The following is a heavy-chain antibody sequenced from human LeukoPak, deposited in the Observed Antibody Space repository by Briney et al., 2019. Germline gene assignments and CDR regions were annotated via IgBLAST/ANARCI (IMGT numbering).Heavy chain of an antibody. CDR2: ISSSSRTI. V-gene: IGHV3-48*02. CDR1: GFTFSTYS. Sequence: GGSLRLSCAASGFTFSTYSMNWVRQAPGKGLEWVSYISSSSRTIYYADSVQGRFTISRDNAKNSLYLQMNSLRDEDTAVYYRASPGGKSSGYVFDYWGRGTLVTVSS. CDR3: ASPGGKSSGYVFDY. J-gene: IGHJ4*02. D-gene: IGHD3-22*01.